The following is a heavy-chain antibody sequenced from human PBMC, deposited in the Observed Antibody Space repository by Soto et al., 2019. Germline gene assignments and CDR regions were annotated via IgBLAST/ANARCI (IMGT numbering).Heavy chain of an antibody. D-gene: IGHD3-10*01. Sequence: PSXTLSLTCTVSGGPISSYYWSWIRQPPGNGLEWIGYIYYSGSTNYNPSLKSRVTISVDTSKNQFSLKLSSVTAADTAVYYCARDRWGEDGSGSYSLDYWGQGTLVTVSS. CDR2: IYYSGST. J-gene: IGHJ4*02. CDR1: GGPISSYY. CDR3: ARDRWGEDGSGSYSLDY. V-gene: IGHV4-59*01.